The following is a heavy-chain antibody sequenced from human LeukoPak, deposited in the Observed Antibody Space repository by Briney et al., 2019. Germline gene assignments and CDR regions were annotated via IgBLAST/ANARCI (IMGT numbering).Heavy chain of an antibody. V-gene: IGHV3-23*01. J-gene: IGHJ4*02. Sequence: GGSLRLSRAASGFTFSNYAMNWVRQAPGKGLEWVSAISGSGGSTYYADSVKGRFTISRDNSKNTLYLQMNSLRAEDTAVYYCARDGSYCSGGSCFATHFDYWGQGTLVTVSS. D-gene: IGHD2-15*01. CDR2: ISGSGGST. CDR3: ARDGSYCSGGSCFATHFDY. CDR1: GFTFSNYA.